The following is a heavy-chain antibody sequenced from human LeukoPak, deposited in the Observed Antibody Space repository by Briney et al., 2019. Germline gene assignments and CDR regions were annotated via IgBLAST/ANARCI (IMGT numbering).Heavy chain of an antibody. V-gene: IGHV1-18*01. CDR3: ARANDYGDYYRYYFDY. Sequence: ASVKVSCKATVYILPSYGISWVRPAPGQGLEWMGWISILYGETKYAQKFQGRLTMTRDTSTNTAYMELRSLRPDDTAIYYCARANDYGDYYRYYFDYGGQGTLVTVSS. D-gene: IGHD4-17*01. CDR1: VYILPSYG. CDR2: ISILYGET. J-gene: IGHJ4*02.